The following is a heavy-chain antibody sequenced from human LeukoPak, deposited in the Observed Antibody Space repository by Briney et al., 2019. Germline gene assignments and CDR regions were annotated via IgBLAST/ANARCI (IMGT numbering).Heavy chain of an antibody. CDR2: IYYSGST. CDR3: ARGRSYGYDGADY. J-gene: IGHJ4*02. CDR1: GGSISSYY. D-gene: IGHD5-18*01. Sequence: SETLSLTCTVSGGSISSYYWSWIRQPPGKGLEWIGYIYYSGSTNYNPSLKSRVTISVDTSKNQFSLKLSSVTAADTAVYYCARGRSYGYDGADYWGQGTLVTVSS. V-gene: IGHV4-59*01.